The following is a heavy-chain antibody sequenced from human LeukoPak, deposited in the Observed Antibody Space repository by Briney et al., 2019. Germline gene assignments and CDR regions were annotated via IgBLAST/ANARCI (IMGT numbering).Heavy chain of an antibody. CDR3: ARHREDWGFDS. CDR1: GASISSGGYY. CDR2: IYYSGST. J-gene: IGHJ4*02. V-gene: IGHV4-61*08. Sequence: NPSETLSLTCTVSGASISSGGYYWSWIRQHPGKGLEWIGYIYYSGSTNYNPSLNSRVTISVDTSKNQFSLKLSSVTAADTAVYYCARHREDWGFDSWGQGTLVTVSS. D-gene: IGHD7-27*01.